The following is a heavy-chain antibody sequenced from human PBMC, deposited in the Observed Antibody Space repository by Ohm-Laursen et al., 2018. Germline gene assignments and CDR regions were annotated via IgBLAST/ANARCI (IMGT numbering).Heavy chain of an antibody. CDR3: ARGLWWFDP. Sequence: GTLSLTCSVSGASMTSFFWNWVRQPPGKGLEWIGTIYHSGSTYYNPSLKSRVTISVDTSKNQFSLKLSSVTAADTALYYCARGLWWFDPWGQGTLVTVSS. CDR2: IYHSGST. CDR1: GASMTSFF. V-gene: IGHV4-38-2*02. J-gene: IGHJ5*02.